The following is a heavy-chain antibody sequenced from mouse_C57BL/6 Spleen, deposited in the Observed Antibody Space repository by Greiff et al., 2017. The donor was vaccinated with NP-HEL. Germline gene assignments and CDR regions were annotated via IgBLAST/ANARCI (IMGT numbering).Heavy chain of an antibody. CDR3: ARGYYGSSYLAY. CDR2: INPSSGYT. V-gene: IGHV1-4*01. J-gene: IGHJ3*01. D-gene: IGHD1-1*01. CDR1: GYTFTSYT. Sequence: VQLQQSGAELARPGASVKMSCKASGYTFTSYTMHWVKQRPGQGLEWIGYINPSSGYTKYNQKFKDKATLTADNSSSTAYMQLGSLTSEDSAVYYCARGYYGSSYLAYWGQGTLVTVSA.